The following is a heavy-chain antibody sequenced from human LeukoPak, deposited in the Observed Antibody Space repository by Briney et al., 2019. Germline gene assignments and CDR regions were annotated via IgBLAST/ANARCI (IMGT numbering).Heavy chain of an antibody. J-gene: IGHJ4*02. D-gene: IGHD6-6*01. CDR2: IYPGDSDS. V-gene: IGHV5-51*01. CDR1: GYTFTNYW. CDR3: ARHDGSSSRRAFDF. Sequence: GESLKISCKGSGYTFTNYWIGWMRQMPEKGLEWMGIIYPGDSDSRYSPSFQGQVTISADKSLSTAYLQWSSLKASDTAMYYCARHDGSSSRRAFDFWGQGTLVTVSS.